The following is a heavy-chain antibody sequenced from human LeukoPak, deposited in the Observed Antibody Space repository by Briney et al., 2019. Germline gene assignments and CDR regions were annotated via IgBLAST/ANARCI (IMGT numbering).Heavy chain of an antibody. Sequence: PSETLSLTCTVSGGSISSGGYYWSWIRQHPGKGLEWIGYIYYSGSTYYNPSLKSRVTISVDTSKNQFSLKLSSVTAADTAVYYCARRTDSSGYSSWFDPWGQGTLVTVSS. CDR3: ARRTDSSGYSSWFDP. J-gene: IGHJ5*02. D-gene: IGHD3-22*01. CDR1: GGSISSGGYY. CDR2: IYYSGST. V-gene: IGHV4-31*03.